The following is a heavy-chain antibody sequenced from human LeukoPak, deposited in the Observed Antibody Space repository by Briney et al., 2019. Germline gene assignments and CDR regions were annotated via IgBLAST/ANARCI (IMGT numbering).Heavy chain of an antibody. V-gene: IGHV3-73*01. CDR2: IRRKADSYAT. J-gene: IGHJ2*01. Sequence: GGSLRLSCAASGFTFSDSAMHWVRQASGKGLEWVGRIRRKADSYATAYAASVKGRFTISRDDSTNTAYLRMDSLKTEDTAVYYCTRRPYGGNSSPYWYFDLWGRGTLVTVSS. CDR3: TRRPYGGNSSPYWYFDL. D-gene: IGHD4-23*01. CDR1: GFTFSDSA.